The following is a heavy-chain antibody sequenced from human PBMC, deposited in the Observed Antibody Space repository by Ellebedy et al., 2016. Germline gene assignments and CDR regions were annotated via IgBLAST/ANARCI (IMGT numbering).Heavy chain of an antibody. Sequence: GGSLSLSXAASGFTVSSNYMNWVRQAPGKGLEWVSLIYSGGSTYYADSVKGRFTISRDNSKNTLYLQMNTLRAEDTAVYYCAKDQDGSGTYSLNYFDSWGQGTLVTVSS. V-gene: IGHV3-53*01. D-gene: IGHD3-10*01. CDR2: IYSGGST. J-gene: IGHJ4*02. CDR3: AKDQDGSGTYSLNYFDS. CDR1: GFTVSSNY.